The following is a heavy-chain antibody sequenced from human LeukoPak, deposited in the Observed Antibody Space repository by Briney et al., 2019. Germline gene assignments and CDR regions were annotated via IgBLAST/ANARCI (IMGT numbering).Heavy chain of an antibody. CDR2: ISNSSSYI. V-gene: IGHV3-21*01. CDR3: ASLYYYDSSGYYLTLPYYYGMDV. Sequence: GGSLRLSCAASGFTFSSYSMNWVRQAPGKGLEWVSSISNSSSYIYYADSVKGRFTISRDNAKNSLYLQMNSLRAEDTAVYYCASLYYYDSSGYYLTLPYYYGMDVWGQGTTVTVSS. J-gene: IGHJ6*02. D-gene: IGHD3-22*01. CDR1: GFTFSSYS.